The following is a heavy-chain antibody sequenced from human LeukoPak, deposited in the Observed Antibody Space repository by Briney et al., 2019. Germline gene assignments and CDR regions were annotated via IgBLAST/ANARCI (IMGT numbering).Heavy chain of an antibody. J-gene: IGHJ4*02. CDR1: GFTFSSYG. Sequence: GGSLRLSCAASGFTFSSYGMSWVRQAPGKGLEWVSAISGSGGGTYYADSVKGRFTFSRDKSKNTLYLQMNSLRAEDTAVYYCAKDLGYLDDYWGQGTLVTVSS. CDR3: AKDLGYLDDY. CDR2: ISGSGGGT. D-gene: IGHD5-18*01. V-gene: IGHV3-23*01.